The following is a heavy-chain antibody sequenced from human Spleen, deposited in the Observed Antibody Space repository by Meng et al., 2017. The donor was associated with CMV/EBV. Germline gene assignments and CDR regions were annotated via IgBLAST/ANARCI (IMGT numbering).Heavy chain of an antibody. D-gene: IGHD6-13*01. CDR2: IYTSGST. CDR3: ARGGLRYSSSWPFGY. V-gene: IGHV4-4*07. Sequence: GRALVEPPATLSPPSSVSGGSISSYGWGWLGPPAGKGLEWIVRIYTSGSTNYNPSLKSRVTMSVDTSKNQFSLKLSSVTAADTAVYYCARGGLRYSSSWPFGYWGQRTLVTVSS. CDR1: GGSISSYG. J-gene: IGHJ4*02.